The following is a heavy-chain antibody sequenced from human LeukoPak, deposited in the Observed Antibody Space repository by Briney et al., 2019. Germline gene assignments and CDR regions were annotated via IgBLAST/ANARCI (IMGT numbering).Heavy chain of an antibody. Sequence: ASETLSLTCTVSGGSISSYYWSWIRQPPGKGLEWIGYIYYGGSTNYKPSLKSRVTISVDTSRNQFSLKLRSVNAADTAVYYCARGGYYGSGNDFRFDPWGQGTLVTVSS. CDR3: ARGGYYGSGNDFRFDP. CDR1: GGSISSYY. CDR2: IYYGGST. J-gene: IGHJ5*02. D-gene: IGHD3-10*01. V-gene: IGHV4-59*01.